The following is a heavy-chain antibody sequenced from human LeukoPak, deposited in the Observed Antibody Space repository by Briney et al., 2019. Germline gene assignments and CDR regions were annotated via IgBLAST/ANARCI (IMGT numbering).Heavy chain of an antibody. CDR2: IKPEGEEK. Sequence: GGSLRLSCVASGFAFSTSWMSWIRQAPGKGLEWVATIKPEGEEKFYGDSVKGRFTFSRDNTNNSLYLQMNSLRDDDTAMYYCARGSNWGGDYWGQGTLVTVSS. V-gene: IGHV3-7*01. CDR3: ARGSNWGGDY. J-gene: IGHJ4*02. CDR1: GFAFSTSW. D-gene: IGHD6-13*01.